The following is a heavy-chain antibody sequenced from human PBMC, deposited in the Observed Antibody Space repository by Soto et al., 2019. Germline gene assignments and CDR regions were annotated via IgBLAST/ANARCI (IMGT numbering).Heavy chain of an antibody. Sequence: GSGPTLVNPTQTLTLTCSFSGFSLSTSGMCVTWIRQPPGKALEWLARIDWDDDKYYSTSLKTRLTISKDTSKNQVVLTMTNMDPVDTATYYCSRAMTTVARGYYYGMDVWGQGTTVTVSS. CDR3: SRAMTTVARGYYYGMDV. J-gene: IGHJ6*02. V-gene: IGHV2-70*11. D-gene: IGHD4-4*01. CDR2: IDWDDDK. CDR1: GFSLSTSGMC.